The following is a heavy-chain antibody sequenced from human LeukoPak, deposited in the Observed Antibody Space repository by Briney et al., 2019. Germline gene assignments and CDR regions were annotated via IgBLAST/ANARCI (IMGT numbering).Heavy chain of an antibody. CDR2: ISSSSSTI. D-gene: IGHD1-14*01. Sequence: GGPLRLYCAASGFTFSSYSINLVGPPPGKGLEWVSYISSSSSTIYYADSVKGRFTISRDNAKNSLYLQMNSLRDEDTAVYYCARETPEYDWGQGTLVTVSS. J-gene: IGHJ4*02. CDR3: ARETPEYD. CDR1: GFTFSSYS. V-gene: IGHV3-48*02.